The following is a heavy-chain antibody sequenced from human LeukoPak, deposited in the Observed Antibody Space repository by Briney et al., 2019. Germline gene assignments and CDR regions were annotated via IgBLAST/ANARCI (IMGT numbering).Heavy chain of an antibody. D-gene: IGHD3-9*01. CDR2: LAADGSGT. V-gene: IGHV3-74*01. Sequence: GGSLRLSCAASGFTFSGYAMHWVRQAPGMGLVWVSRLAADGSGTNYADSVKGRFLISRDNAKNSLYLQMNSLRAEDTAVYYCARDRLRYFDWLPGDAFDIWGQGTMVTVSS. CDR1: GFTFSGYA. CDR3: ARDRLRYFDWLPGDAFDI. J-gene: IGHJ3*02.